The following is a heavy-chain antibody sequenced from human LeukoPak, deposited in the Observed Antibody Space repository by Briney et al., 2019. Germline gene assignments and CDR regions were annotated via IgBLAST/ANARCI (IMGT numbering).Heavy chain of an antibody. CDR3: ARAPSSGWYVDV. CDR1: GFTFSSYA. Sequence: PGRSLRLSCAASGFTFSSYAMHWVRQAPGKGREWVSSISSSSSYIYYADSVKGRFTISRDNAKNSLYLQMNSLRAEDTAVYYCARAPSSGWYVDVWGQGTTVTVSS. D-gene: IGHD6-19*01. J-gene: IGHJ6*02. CDR2: ISSSSSYI. V-gene: IGHV3-21*01.